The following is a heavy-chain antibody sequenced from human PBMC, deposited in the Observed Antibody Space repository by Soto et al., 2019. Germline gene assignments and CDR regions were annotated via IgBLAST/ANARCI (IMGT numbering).Heavy chain of an antibody. CDR3: ARDRGTHSGSYSFWFDP. CDR1: GFTFSSYA. J-gene: IGHJ5*02. CDR2: ICGSVRST. V-gene: IGHV3-23*01. Sequence: EVQLLESGGGLIQPGGSLRLSCAASGFTFSSYAMSCVRQAPGKGLEWVSAICGSVRSTCYADSVKGRFAISRDNSKSTLYVQMNSLRAEDTAIYYCARDRGTHSGSYSFWFDPWGQGTLVTVSS. D-gene: IGHD1-26*01.